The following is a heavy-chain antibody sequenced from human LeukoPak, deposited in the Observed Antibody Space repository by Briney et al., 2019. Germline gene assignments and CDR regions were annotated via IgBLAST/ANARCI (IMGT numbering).Heavy chain of an antibody. CDR1: GFTVSTKL. J-gene: IGHJ4*02. CDR3: ARVTGVWTFDY. D-gene: IGHD6-13*01. V-gene: IGHV3-66*01. Sequence: GGPLRLSCAPSGFTVSTKLMNWARQAPGKGLEWVSILSSGGSTGYADSVKGRFTISRDSSKNTLYLQMNSLRAEDTAVYYCARVTGVWTFDYWGQGTLVSVPS. CDR2: LSSGGST.